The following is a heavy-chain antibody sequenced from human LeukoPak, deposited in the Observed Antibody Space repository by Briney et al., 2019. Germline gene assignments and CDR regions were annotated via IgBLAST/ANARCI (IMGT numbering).Heavy chain of an antibody. CDR2: IYSGGGT. D-gene: IGHD2-2*01. V-gene: IGHV3-66*01. Sequence: GGSLRLSCAASGFTVSSYYMSWVRQAPGKGLEWVSSIYSGGGTYYADSVKGRFTNSRDNSKNTLFLQVNSLRAEDTAVYYCARAAIPTAPFDHWGQGTLVTVSS. CDR1: GFTVSSYY. CDR3: ARAAIPTAPFDH. J-gene: IGHJ4*02.